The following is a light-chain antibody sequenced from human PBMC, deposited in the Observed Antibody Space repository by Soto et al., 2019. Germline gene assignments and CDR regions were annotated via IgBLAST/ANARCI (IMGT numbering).Light chain of an antibody. CDR3: QQYRNWPRT. CDR2: GAS. CDR1: QSVSSK. J-gene: IGKJ1*01. Sequence: EIVMTQSPATLSVSPGEGATLACRASQSVSSKLAWYQQKAGQAPRLLVYGASTKATDMPGRFSGRGSGTEFTLTINNLQSEDFAVYYCQQYRNWPRTFGQGTKVDIK. V-gene: IGKV3-15*01.